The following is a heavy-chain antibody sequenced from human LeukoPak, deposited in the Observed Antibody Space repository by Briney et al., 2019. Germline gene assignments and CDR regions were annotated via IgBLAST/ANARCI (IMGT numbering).Heavy chain of an antibody. J-gene: IGHJ4*02. V-gene: IGHV3-30-3*01. Sequence: GGSLRLSWAASGFTFSSYAMHWVRQAPGKGLEWVAVISYDGSNKYYADSVKGRFTISRDNSKNTLYLQMNSLRAEDTAVYYCARDFSVSTGTLDYWGQGTLDTVSS. CDR3: ARDFSVSTGTLDY. D-gene: IGHD1-1*01. CDR2: ISYDGSNK. CDR1: GFTFSSYA.